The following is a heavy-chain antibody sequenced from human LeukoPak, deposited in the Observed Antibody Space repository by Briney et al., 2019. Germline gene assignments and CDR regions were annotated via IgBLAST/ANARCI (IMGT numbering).Heavy chain of an antibody. J-gene: IGHJ4*02. CDR2: INPSGGST. CDR3: ARDRGWNSYYYDSSGYSPDYYFDY. V-gene: IGHV1-46*01. CDR1: GYTFTSYY. D-gene: IGHD3-22*01. Sequence: ASVKVSCKASGYTFTSYYMDWVRQAPGQGLEWMGIINPSGGSTSYAQKFQGRVTMTRDMSTSTVCMELSSLRSEDTAVYYCARDRGWNSYYYDSSGYSPDYYFDYWGQGTLVTVSS.